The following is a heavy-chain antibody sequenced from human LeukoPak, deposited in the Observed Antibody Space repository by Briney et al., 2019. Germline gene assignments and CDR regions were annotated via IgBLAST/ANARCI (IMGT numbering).Heavy chain of an antibody. J-gene: IGHJ4*02. Sequence: GGSLRPSCAASGFTFSSCAMSWVRQAPGKGLECISGFSGSGGSTYYADSVKGRFTISRDNSKNTLYLQMNSLRAEDTAVYYCAKVYRGIAVAGTTSFDYWGQGTLVTVSS. D-gene: IGHD6-19*01. CDR3: AKVYRGIAVAGTTSFDY. V-gene: IGHV3-23*01. CDR1: GFTFSSCA. CDR2: FSGSGGST.